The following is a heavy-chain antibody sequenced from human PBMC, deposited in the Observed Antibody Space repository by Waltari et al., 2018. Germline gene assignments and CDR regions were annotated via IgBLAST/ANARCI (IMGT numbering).Heavy chain of an antibody. D-gene: IGHD5-18*01. Sequence: QVQLVQSGAEVKKPGSSVKVSCKASGCTFSSYAISWVRQAPGQGLEWMGGIIPIFGTANYAQKFQGRVTITADESTSTAYMELSSLRSEDTAVYYCARGRRGYSYGSYYYMDVWGKGTTVTVSS. CDR1: GCTFSSYA. V-gene: IGHV1-69*12. J-gene: IGHJ6*03. CDR2: IIPIFGTA. CDR3: ARGRRGYSYGSYYYMDV.